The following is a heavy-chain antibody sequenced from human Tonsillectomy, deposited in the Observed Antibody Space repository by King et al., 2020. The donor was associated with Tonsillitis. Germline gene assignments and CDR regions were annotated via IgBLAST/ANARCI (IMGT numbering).Heavy chain of an antibody. J-gene: IGHJ2*01. Sequence: QLQESGPGLVKPSETLSLTCTVSGVSISSSTHYWGWIRQPPGKGLEWIANLYYGGNTYYNPSLKSRVTISVDTSKNQFSLKLTSVTAADTAVYYCARGGYYYAGSGYSTAWYFDLWGRGTLVTVSS. CDR3: ARGGYYYAGSGYSTAWYFDL. CDR1: GVSISSSTHY. CDR2: LYYGGNT. D-gene: IGHD3-22*01. V-gene: IGHV4-39*07.